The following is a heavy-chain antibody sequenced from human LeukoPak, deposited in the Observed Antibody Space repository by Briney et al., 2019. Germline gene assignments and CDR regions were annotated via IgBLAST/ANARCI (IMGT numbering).Heavy chain of an antibody. D-gene: IGHD3-22*01. Sequence: GASVKVSCKASGYTFTGYYMHWVRQAPGQGLEWMGWINPNSVRTNYAQKFQGSVTMTRDTSISTAYMELSRLRSDDTAVYYCARERGAYGVVVITTIDYWGQGTLVTVSS. V-gene: IGHV1-2*02. CDR3: ARERGAYGVVVITTIDY. CDR1: GYTFTGYY. CDR2: INPNSVRT. J-gene: IGHJ4*02.